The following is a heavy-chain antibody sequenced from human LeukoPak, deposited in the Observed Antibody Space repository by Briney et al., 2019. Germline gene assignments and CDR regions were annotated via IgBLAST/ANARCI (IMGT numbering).Heavy chain of an antibody. V-gene: IGHV3-21*01. Sequence: GGSLRLSCAASGFTFSDYYMNWVRQAPGKGLEWVSSISSSSSYIYYADSVKGRFTISRDNAKNSLYLQMNSLRAEDTAVYYCARVSPGRFLEWLSHTVNPYYYYYMDVWGKGTTVTVSS. CDR1: GFTFSDYY. D-gene: IGHD3-3*01. CDR3: ARVSPGRFLEWLSHTVNPYYYYYMDV. J-gene: IGHJ6*03. CDR2: ISSSSSYI.